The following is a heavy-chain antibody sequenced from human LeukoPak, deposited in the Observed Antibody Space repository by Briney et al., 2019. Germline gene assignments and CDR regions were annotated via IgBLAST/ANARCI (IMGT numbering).Heavy chain of an antibody. J-gene: IGHJ4*02. D-gene: IGHD3-22*01. Sequence: EASVKVSCKASGYTFTSYGISWVRQAPGQGLEWMGCISAYNGNKNYAQKLQGRVTMTTDTSTRTAYMELRSLRSDETAVYYCARDANYYDSSGRALDYWGQGTLVTVSS. V-gene: IGHV1-18*01. CDR1: GYTFTSYG. CDR3: ARDANYYDSSGRALDY. CDR2: ISAYNGNK.